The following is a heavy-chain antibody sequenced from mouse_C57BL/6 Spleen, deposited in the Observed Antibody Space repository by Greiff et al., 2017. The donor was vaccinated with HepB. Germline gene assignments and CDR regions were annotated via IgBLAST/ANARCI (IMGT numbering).Heavy chain of an antibody. V-gene: IGHV1-5*01. CDR3: TREVYDYEFAY. Sequence: EVQLQQSGTVLARPGASVKMSCKTSGYTFTSYWMHWVKQRPGQGLEWIGAIYPGNSDTSYNQKFKGKATLTAVTSASTAYMELSSLTNEDSAVYYCTREVYDYEFAYWGQGTLVTVSA. CDR2: IYPGNSDT. CDR1: GYTFTSYW. J-gene: IGHJ3*01. D-gene: IGHD2-4*01.